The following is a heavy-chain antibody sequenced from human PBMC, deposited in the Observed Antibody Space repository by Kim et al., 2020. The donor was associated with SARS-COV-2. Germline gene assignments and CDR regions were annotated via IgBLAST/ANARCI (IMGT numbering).Heavy chain of an antibody. CDR3: ARQKETGITIFGVVIWGYYFAY. CDR2: IYYSGST. J-gene: IGHJ4*02. D-gene: IGHD3-3*01. CDR1: GDSISSSSYY. Sequence: SETLSLTCTVSGDSISSSSYYWGWIRQPPGKGLEWIGSIYYSGSTYYNPSLKSRVTISVDTSKNQFSLKLSSVTAADTAVYYCARQKETGITIFGVVIWGYYFAYWGQGTLVTVSS. V-gene: IGHV4-39*01.